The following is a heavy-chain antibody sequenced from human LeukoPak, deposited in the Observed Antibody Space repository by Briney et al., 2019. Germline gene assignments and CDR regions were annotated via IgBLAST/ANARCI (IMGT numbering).Heavy chain of an antibody. CDR2: TRKKVNSYTT. CDR3: ARSYGSGTYPFDY. CDR1: GFXFSDHY. Sequence: PGGSLRLSCAASGFXFSDHYIDWVRQAPGKGLEWVGRTRKKVNSYTTEYAASVKGRFTISRDDSKNSLYLQMNSLKTEDTVVYYCARSYGSGTYPFDYWGQGTLVTVSS. D-gene: IGHD3-10*01. J-gene: IGHJ4*02. V-gene: IGHV3-72*01.